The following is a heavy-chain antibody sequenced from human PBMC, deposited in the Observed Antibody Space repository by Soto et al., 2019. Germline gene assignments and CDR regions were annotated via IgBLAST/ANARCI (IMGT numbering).Heavy chain of an antibody. V-gene: IGHV4-34*01. CDR1: GGSFSGYY. D-gene: IGHD4-17*01. CDR2: INHSGST. CDR3: ASSTVTTTAIFDY. J-gene: IGHJ4*02. Sequence: QVQLQQWGAGLLKPSETLSLTCAVYGGSFSGYYWSWIRQPPGKGLEWIGEINHSGSTNYNPSLKRRVTISVDTSKNQFSLKLSSVTAADTAVYYCASSTVTTTAIFDYWGQGTLVTVSS.